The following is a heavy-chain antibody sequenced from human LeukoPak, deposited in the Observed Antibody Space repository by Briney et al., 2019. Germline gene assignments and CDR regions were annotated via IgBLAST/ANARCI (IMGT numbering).Heavy chain of an antibody. V-gene: IGHV4-34*01. CDR1: GGSFSDYY. Sequence: SETLSLTCAVYGGSFSDYYWSWIRQPPGTGLEWIGEINHSGSTNYNPSLKSRVTISVDTSKNQFSLKLSSVTAADTAVYYCARGRVRIAVAVDYFDYWGQGTLVTVSS. CDR2: INHSGST. J-gene: IGHJ4*02. CDR3: ARGRVRIAVAVDYFDY. D-gene: IGHD6-19*01.